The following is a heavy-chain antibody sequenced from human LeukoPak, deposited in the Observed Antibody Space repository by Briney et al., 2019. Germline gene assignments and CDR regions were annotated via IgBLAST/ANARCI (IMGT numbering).Heavy chain of an antibody. CDR2: IYHSGST. CDR1: GGSISSSNW. Sequence: PSETLSLTCAVSGGSISSSNWWSWVRQPPGKGLEWIGEIYHSGSTNYNPSLKSRVTISVDKSKNQFSLKLSSVTAADTAVYYCARGVLRGSYYVYFDYWGQGTLVTVSS. V-gene: IGHV4-4*02. J-gene: IGHJ4*02. D-gene: IGHD1-26*01. CDR3: ARGVLRGSYYVYFDY.